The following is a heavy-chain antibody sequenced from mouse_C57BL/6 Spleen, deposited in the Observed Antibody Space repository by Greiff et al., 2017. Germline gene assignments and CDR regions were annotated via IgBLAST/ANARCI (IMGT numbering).Heavy chain of an antibody. D-gene: IGHD2-3*01. CDR2: INPSSGYT. Sequence: QVQLQQSGAELARPGASVKMSCKASGYTFTSYTMHWVKQRPGQGLEWIGYINPSSGYTKYNQKFKDKATLTADKSTSTAYMQLSSLTSEDSAVYYCARWLLYYFCCWGQGTTLSVSS. CDR3: ARWLLYYFCC. J-gene: IGHJ2*01. CDR1: GYTFTSYT. V-gene: IGHV1-4*01.